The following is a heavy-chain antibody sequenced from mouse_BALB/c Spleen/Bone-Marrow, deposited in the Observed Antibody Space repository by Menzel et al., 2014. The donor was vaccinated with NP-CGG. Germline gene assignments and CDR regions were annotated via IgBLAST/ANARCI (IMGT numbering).Heavy chain of an antibody. Sequence: QVQLQQSGAELVKPGASVKLSCKASGYTFTSYHMYWVKQRPGQGLEWIGEINPSNGGTNFNEKFKSKATLTVDKSSSTAYMQLSSLTSEDSAVYYCTRSTMITYFDYWGQGTTLTVSS. CDR1: GYTFTSYH. CDR2: INPSNGGT. CDR3: TRSTMITYFDY. D-gene: IGHD2-4*01. V-gene: IGHV1S81*02. J-gene: IGHJ2*01.